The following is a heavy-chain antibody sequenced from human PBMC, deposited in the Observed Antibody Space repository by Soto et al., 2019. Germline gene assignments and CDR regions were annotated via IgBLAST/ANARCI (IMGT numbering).Heavy chain of an antibody. CDR2: IIPIFGTA. J-gene: IGHJ4*02. CDR1: GGTFSSYA. Sequence: GASVKVSCKASGGTFSSYAISWVRQAPGQGLEWMGGIIPIFGTANYAQKFQGRVTITADESTSTAYMELSSLRSEDTAVYYCARFYGSSGYQKYYFDYWGQGTLVNVSS. CDR3: ARFYGSSGYQKYYFDY. V-gene: IGHV1-69*13. D-gene: IGHD3-22*01.